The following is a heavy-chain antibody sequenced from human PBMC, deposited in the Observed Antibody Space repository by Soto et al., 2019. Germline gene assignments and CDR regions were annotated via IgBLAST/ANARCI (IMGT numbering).Heavy chain of an antibody. Sequence: ESGGGVVQSGRSLRLSCTASGFIFSTYGMHWVRQAPGKGLEWVALVSSDGSSKFYADSMKGRFTISRDNSKNTLYLQMNSLRTEDTAVYYCAKVGYCRGGSGYSDDACDIWGQGTVVTVSS. D-gene: IGHD2-15*01. CDR2: VSSDGSSK. CDR3: AKVGYCRGGSGYSDDACDI. V-gene: IGHV3-30*18. CDR1: GFIFSTYG. J-gene: IGHJ3*02.